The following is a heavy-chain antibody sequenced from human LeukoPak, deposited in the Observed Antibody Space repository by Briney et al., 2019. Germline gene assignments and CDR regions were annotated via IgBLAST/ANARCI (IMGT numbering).Heavy chain of an antibody. CDR1: GFTVSNNY. Sequence: GGSLRLSCAASGFTVSNNYTSWVRQAPGKGLEWVSIIYDGGSPYYADSVKGRFTISRDNSKNTLYLQMNSLRVEDTAVYYCARTKVTPGSHDAFDIWGQGTMVTVSS. D-gene: IGHD4-17*01. V-gene: IGHV3-53*01. CDR3: ARTKVTPGSHDAFDI. J-gene: IGHJ3*02. CDR2: IYDGGSP.